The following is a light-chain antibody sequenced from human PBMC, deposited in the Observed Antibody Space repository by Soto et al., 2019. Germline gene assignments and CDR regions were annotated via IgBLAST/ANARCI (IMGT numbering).Light chain of an antibody. J-gene: IGKJ3*01. CDR3: QQYGKSPH. Sequence: ELVLTQSPGTLSLSPGERATLSCRASQTVSANYLAWYQQKAGQAPRLLIYGASSRATGIPDRFSGSGSGTAFTLTISRLEPEDFAVYYCQQYGKSPHFGPGTKVDIK. V-gene: IGKV3-20*01. CDR2: GAS. CDR1: QTVSANY.